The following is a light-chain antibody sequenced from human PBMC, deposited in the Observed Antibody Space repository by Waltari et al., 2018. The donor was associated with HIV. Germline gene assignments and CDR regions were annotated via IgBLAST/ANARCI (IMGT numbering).Light chain of an antibody. V-gene: IGLV7-43*01. J-gene: IGLJ3*02. CDR3: LLYYGGAQLRV. Sequence: QTVVTQEPSLTVSPGGTVTLTCAPSTGAVTSGYYPNWFQQKPGQAPRARIDSTRNKHSWTPARFSGSLLGGKAALTLSGVQPEDEAEYYCLLYYGGAQLRVFGGGTKLTVL. CDR2: STR. CDR1: TGAVTSGYY.